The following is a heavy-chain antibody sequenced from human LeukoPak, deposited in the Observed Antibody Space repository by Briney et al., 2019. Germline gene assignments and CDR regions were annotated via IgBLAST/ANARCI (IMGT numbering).Heavy chain of an antibody. CDR3: ARGLIGYCSSTSNNWFDP. V-gene: IGHV4-34*01. D-gene: IGHD2-2*01. Sequence: PSETLSLTCAVYGGSFSGYYWNWIRQPPGKGLEWIGEINHSGSTNYNPSLKSRVTISVDTSKNQFSLKLSSVTAADTAVYYCARGLIGYCSSTSNNWFDPWGQGTLVTVSS. CDR1: GGSFSGYY. CDR2: INHSGST. J-gene: IGHJ5*02.